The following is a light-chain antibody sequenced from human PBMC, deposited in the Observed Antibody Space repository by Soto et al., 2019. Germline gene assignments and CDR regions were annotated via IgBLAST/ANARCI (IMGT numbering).Light chain of an antibody. CDR2: DVS. CDR1: SSDVGGYNY. V-gene: IGLV2-14*03. J-gene: IGLJ1*01. CDR3: SSYTSSSTLYV. Sequence: QSALTQPASVSGSSGQSITISCTGISSDVGGYNYVSWYQQLPGKAPKLIIYDVSKRPSGVSNRFSASKSANAASLTISGLQAEDEADYYCSSYTSSSTLYVFGTGTKVTVL.